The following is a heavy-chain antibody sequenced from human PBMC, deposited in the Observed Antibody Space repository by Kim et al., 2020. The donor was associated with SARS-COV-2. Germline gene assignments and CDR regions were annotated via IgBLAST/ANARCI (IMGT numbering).Heavy chain of an antibody. D-gene: IGHD2-2*01. CDR2: VSSDSVT. CDR1: GFTFSNYA. V-gene: IGHV3-23*01. J-gene: IGHJ1*01. CDR3: TKLNGDPPSNSTVEYFQ. Sequence: GGSLRLSCAVSGFTFSNYAMAWVRQAPGKALEWVSSVSSDSVTYYGDSVKGRFSVSRDNPNNRSFLQMDSLRADDTAPYYCTKLNGDPPSNSTVEYFQ.